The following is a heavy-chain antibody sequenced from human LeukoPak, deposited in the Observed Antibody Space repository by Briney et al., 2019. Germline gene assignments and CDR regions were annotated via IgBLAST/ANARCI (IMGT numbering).Heavy chain of an antibody. CDR3: AGGQMFTSGGFDD. J-gene: IGHJ4*02. CDR2: IYTGGDT. Sequence: PGGSLRLSCAATGFTFSSFVVSWVRQAPGKGLEWVSVIYTGGDTYYADSVRGRFTISRDNSKNTVNLQMNSLRAEDTALYYCAGGQMFTSGGFDDWGQGTLVAVSS. D-gene: IGHD6-19*01. V-gene: IGHV3-53*01. CDR1: GFTFSSFV.